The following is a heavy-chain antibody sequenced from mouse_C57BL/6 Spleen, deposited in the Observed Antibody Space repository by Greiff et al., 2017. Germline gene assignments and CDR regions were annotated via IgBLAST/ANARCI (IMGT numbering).Heavy chain of an antibody. CDR2: IYPSDSET. V-gene: IGHV1-61*01. CDR3: ARGYYGNYEDAMDY. J-gene: IGHJ4*01. Sequence: QVQLQQPGAELVRPGSSVKLSCKASGYTFTSYWMEWVKQRPGQGLEWIGNIYPSDSETHYNQKFKDKATLTVEKSSSTAYMQLSSLTSEDSAVYYCARGYYGNYEDAMDYWGQGTSGTVSS. D-gene: IGHD2-1*01. CDR1: GYTFTSYW.